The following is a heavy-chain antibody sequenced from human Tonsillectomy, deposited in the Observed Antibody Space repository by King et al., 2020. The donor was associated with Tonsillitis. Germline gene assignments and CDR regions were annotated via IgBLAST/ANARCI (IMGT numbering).Heavy chain of an antibody. J-gene: IGHJ4*02. CDR3: ARLGDSGSYYSAFDY. V-gene: IGHV5-51*01. D-gene: IGHD1-26*01. Sequence: DVQLVESGAEVKKPGESLKISCTGSGYIFTSYWIGWVRQMPGKGLEWMGIIYPGDSNTRYSPSFQGQVTISADKSISTAYLQWSSLKASDTAMYYCARLGDSGSYYSAFDYWGQGTLVTVSS. CDR1: GYIFTSYW. CDR2: IYPGDSNT.